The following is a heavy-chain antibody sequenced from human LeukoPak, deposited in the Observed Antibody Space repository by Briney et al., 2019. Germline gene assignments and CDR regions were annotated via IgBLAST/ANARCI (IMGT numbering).Heavy chain of an antibody. D-gene: IGHD3-9*01. J-gene: IGHJ3*02. CDR1: GYSFTSYW. V-gene: IGHV5-51*01. CDR3: ASRLLRYFDWFGPPDAFDI. CDR2: IYPGDSDT. Sequence: GESLKISCKGSGYSFTSYWIGWVRQMPGKGLEWMGIIYPGDSDTRYSPSFHGQVTISADKSISTAYLQWSSLKASDTAMYYCASRLLRYFDWFGPPDAFDIWGQGTMVTVSS.